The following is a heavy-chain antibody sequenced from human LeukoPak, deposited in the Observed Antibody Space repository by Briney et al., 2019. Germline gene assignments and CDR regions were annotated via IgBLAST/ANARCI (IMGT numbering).Heavy chain of an antibody. J-gene: IGHJ4*02. CDR2: INPNSGGT. V-gene: IGHV1-2*02. Sequence: ASVKLSCKASGYTFTGYYMHWVRQAPGQGLEWTGWINPNSGGTNYAQKFQGRVTMTRDTSISTAYMELSRLRSDDTAVYYCARGGDAYWSGYYIGDYWGQGTLVTVSS. D-gene: IGHD3-3*01. CDR1: GYTFTGYY. CDR3: ARGGDAYWSGYYIGDY.